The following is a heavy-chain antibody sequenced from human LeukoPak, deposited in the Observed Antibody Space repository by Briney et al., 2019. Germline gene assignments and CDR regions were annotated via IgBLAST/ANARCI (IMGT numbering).Heavy chain of an antibody. Sequence: SETLSLTCAVSGGSISSSNWWSWVRQPPGKGLAWIGEIYHSGSTNYNPSLKSRVTISVDKSKNQFSLKLSSVTAADTAVYYCARDAGIAVAGGFDYWGQGTLVTVSS. J-gene: IGHJ4*02. V-gene: IGHV4-4*02. CDR1: GGSISSSNW. D-gene: IGHD6-19*01. CDR2: IYHSGST. CDR3: ARDAGIAVAGGFDY.